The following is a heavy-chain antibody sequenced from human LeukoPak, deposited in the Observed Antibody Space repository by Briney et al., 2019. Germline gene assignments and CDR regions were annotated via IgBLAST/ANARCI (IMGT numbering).Heavy chain of an antibody. CDR2: ISSSSSYI. CDR1: GFTFSSYS. CDR3: ARVGIVVVPAAHKGSSSAPLYYYMDV. J-gene: IGHJ6*03. D-gene: IGHD2-2*03. Sequence: GSLRLSCAASGFTFSSYSMNWVRQAPGKGLEWVSSISSSSSYIYYADSVKGRFTISRDNAKNSLYLQMNSLRAEDTAVYYCARVGIVVVPAAHKGSSSAPLYYYMDVWGKGTTVNVSS. V-gene: IGHV3-21*01.